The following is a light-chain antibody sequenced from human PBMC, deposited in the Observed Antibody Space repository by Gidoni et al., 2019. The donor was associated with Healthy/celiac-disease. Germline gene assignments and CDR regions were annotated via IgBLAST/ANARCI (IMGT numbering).Light chain of an antibody. CDR3: MQAPMCS. CDR2: LGS. J-gene: IGKJ2*04. V-gene: IGKV2-28*01. CDR1: QSLLHSNGYNY. Sequence: IVMTQSPLSLPVTPGEPASISCRSSQSLLHSNGYNYLDWYLQKPGQSPQLLIYLGSNRASGVPDRFSDSGSGTDFTLKISRVEAEDVGVYYCMQAPMCSFGQGTKLEIK.